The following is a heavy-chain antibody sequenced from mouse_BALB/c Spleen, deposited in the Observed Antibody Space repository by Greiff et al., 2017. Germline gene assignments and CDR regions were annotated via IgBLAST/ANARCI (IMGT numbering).Heavy chain of an antibody. D-gene: IGHD2-12*01. CDR2: INSGSGGT. Sequence: VQLQQSGAELVRPGTSVKVSCKASGYAFTNYLIEWVKQRPGQGLEWIGVINSGSGGTNYNEKFKGKATLTADKSSSTAYMQLSSLTSDDSAVYFCARGERRKAWFAYWGQGTLVTVSA. CDR3: ARGERRKAWFAY. J-gene: IGHJ3*01. V-gene: IGHV1-54*01. CDR1: GYAFTNYL.